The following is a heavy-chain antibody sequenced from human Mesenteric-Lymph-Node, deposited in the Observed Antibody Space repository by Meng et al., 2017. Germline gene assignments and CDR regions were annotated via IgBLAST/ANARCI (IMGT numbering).Heavy chain of an antibody. V-gene: IGHV1-18*01. D-gene: IGHD1-26*01. CDR1: NYTCSSFA. J-gene: IGHJ4*02. CDR2: ISAYNGDT. Sequence: HDLQVQSGADGEKPEDSVDVVCKASNYTCSSFAISWVRQAPGHGLEWMGWISAYNGDTNYAQTPQGRVTMTTDTSTSTAYMELRSLRSDDTAVYYCARVEVGITSGDYWGQGTLVTVSS. CDR3: ARVEVGITSGDY.